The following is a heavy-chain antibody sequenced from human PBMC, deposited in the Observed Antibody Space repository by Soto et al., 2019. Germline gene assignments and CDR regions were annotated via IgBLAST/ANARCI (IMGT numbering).Heavy chain of an antibody. V-gene: IGHV3-30-3*01. CDR2: ISYDGSNK. CDR1: GFTFSAYA. J-gene: IGHJ3*02. Sequence: PGGSLRLSCAASGFTFSAYAMHWVRQAPGKGLEWVALISYDGSNKYYADSVKGRFTISRDNSMNTLYLQMNSLRAEDTAVYYCARVGEMATMAGAFDTWGQGTMVTVSS. D-gene: IGHD3-10*01. CDR3: ARVGEMATMAGAFDT.